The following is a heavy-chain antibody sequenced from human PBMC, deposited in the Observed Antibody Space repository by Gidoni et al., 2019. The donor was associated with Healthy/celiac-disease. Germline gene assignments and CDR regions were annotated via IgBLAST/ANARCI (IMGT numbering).Heavy chain of an antibody. CDR3: ARGSVRGDYYYYGMDV. V-gene: IGHV3-33*01. CDR1: GFTFSSYG. J-gene: IGHJ6*02. CDR2: IWYDGSNK. Sequence: QVQLVESGGGVVQPGRSLRLSCAASGFTFSSYGMHWVRQAPGKGLEWVAVIWYDGSNKYYADSVKGRFTISRDNSKNTLYLQMNSLRAEDTAVYYCARGSVRGDYYYYGMDVWGQGTTVTVSS. D-gene: IGHD3-10*01.